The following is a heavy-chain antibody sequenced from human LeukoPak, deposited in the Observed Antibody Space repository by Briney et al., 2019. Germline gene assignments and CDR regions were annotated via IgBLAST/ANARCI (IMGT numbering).Heavy chain of an antibody. Sequence: SQTLSLTCTVSGGSISSGGYYWSWIRQHPGKGLEWIGSIYYSGTTYYNPSLKSRVSISVATSNIQFSLKLSSVTAAATADYYCASPINSSGWSRIENWGQGTLVTVSS. J-gene: IGHJ4*02. CDR1: GGSISSGGYY. CDR3: ASPINSSGWSRIEN. D-gene: IGHD6-19*01. V-gene: IGHV4-39*01. CDR2: IYYSGTT.